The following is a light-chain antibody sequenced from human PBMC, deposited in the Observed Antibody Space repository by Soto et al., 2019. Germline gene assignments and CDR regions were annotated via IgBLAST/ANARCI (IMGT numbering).Light chain of an antibody. J-gene: IGLJ2*01. CDR1: SSNVGTYYL. CDR2: EGT. CDR3: CSFAVGAALV. V-gene: IGLV2-23*01. Sequence: QSALTQPASVSASPGQSITISCTGTSSNVGTYYLVSWYQHHPDKAPKLIIYEGTKRPSGISSRFSGYKSGNTASLTISRLQAEDDADYYCCSFAVGAALVFGGGTKLTVL.